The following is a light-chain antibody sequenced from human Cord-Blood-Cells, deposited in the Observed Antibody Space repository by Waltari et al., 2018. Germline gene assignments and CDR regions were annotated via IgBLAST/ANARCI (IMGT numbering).Light chain of an antibody. CDR1: SSDVGGYKY. Sequence: QSALTQPASVSGSPGQSITISCPGTSSDVGGYKYVSWYQQHPGKAPKLMIYDVSNRPSGCSNLFSGSKSGNTASLTISGLQAEDEADYYCSSYTSSSTWVFGGGTKLTVL. CDR3: SSYTSSSTWV. CDR2: DVS. V-gene: IGLV2-14*01. J-gene: IGLJ3*02.